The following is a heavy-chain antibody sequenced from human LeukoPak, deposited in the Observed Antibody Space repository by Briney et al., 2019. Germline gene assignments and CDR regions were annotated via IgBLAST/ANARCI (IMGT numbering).Heavy chain of an antibody. J-gene: IGHJ4*02. CDR1: GGSISGGSYY. CDR3: ASGYYYRGDY. Sequence: SETLSLTCTVSGGSISGGSYYWSWIRQPAGKGLEWIGRIYTSGSTNYNPSLKSRVTISVDTSKNQFSLKLSSVTAADTAVYYCASGYYYRGDYWGQGTLVTVSS. V-gene: IGHV4-61*02. CDR2: IYTSGST. D-gene: IGHD3-22*01.